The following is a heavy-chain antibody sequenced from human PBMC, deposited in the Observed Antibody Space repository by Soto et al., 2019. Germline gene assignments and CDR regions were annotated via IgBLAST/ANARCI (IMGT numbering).Heavy chain of an antibody. D-gene: IGHD3-16*01. V-gene: IGHV3-48*03. CDR1: AFTFSSSE. CDR2: ISSSGTTI. Sequence: PGGSLRLSCTDSAFTFSSSEMNWVRQAPGKGLEWLSYISSSGTTIYYADSVKGRFIISRDNAKKSLYLQMNSLRVEDTAVYYCARDEDSAWYFDDWGQGTLVT. J-gene: IGHJ4*02. CDR3: ARDEDSAWYFDD.